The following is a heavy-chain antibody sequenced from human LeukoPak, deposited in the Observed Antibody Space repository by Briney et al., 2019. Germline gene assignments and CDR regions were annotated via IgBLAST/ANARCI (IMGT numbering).Heavy chain of an antibody. CDR3: AKSAGVATIYFDC. D-gene: IGHD5-12*01. CDR2: IGSDYDR. Sequence: GGSLRLSCTASRVAFGSYAMAWVRQAPGKGLEGVAAIGSDYDRVHEDSVKGRFTISRDNSKSTLYLQMDNLRPEDTAVYFCAKSAGVATIYFDCWGQGALVTVSS. J-gene: IGHJ4*02. CDR1: RVAFGSYA. V-gene: IGHV3-23*01.